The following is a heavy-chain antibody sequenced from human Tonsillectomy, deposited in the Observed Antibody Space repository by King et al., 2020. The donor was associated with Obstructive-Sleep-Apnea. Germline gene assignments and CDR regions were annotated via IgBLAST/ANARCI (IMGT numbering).Heavy chain of an antibody. CDR2: INHSGST. V-gene: IGHV4-34*01. CDR1: GGSFSGYY. D-gene: IGHD3-10*01. Sequence: VQLQQWGAGLLKPSETLSLTCAVYGGSFSGYYWSWIRQPPGKGLEWIGEINHSGSTNYNPSLKSRVTISLDTSKNQFSLKMSSVTAADTAVHFCARRLWFGEPTQWYFDLWGRGTLVTVSS. J-gene: IGHJ2*01. CDR3: ARRLWFGEPTQWYFDL.